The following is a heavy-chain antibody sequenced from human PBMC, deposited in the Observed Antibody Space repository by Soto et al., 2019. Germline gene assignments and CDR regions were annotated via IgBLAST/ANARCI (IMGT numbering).Heavy chain of an antibody. D-gene: IGHD1-26*01. CDR2: IRSKAKSYAT. V-gene: IGHV3-73*01. J-gene: IGHJ4*02. CDR3: AIEGAGFGR. Sequence: EVQLVESGGGLVQPGGSVKLSCAASGFAFSGSSIHWVRQASGKGLEWVGSIRSKAKSYATTYAESVNGRLIISRDDSKNTAYLQMNNLKTEDTALYYCAIEGAGFGRWGQGTLVTVSS. CDR1: GFAFSGSS.